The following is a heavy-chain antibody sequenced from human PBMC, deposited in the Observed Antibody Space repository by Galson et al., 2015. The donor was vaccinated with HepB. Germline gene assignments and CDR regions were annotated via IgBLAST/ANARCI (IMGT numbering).Heavy chain of an antibody. CDR2: IRYDGSNK. V-gene: IGHV3-30*02. CDR3: AKHTVVTPVLDY. Sequence: SLRLSCAASGFTFSSYGMHWVRQAPGKGLEWVAFIRYDGSNKYYADSVKGRFTISRDNSKNTLYLQMNSLRAEDTAVYYCAKHTVVTPVLDYWGQGTLVTVSS. J-gene: IGHJ4*02. CDR1: GFTFSSYG. D-gene: IGHD4-23*01.